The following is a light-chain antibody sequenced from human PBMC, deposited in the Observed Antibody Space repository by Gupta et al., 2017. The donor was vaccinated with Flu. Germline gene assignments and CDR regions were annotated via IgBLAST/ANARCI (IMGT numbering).Light chain of an antibody. V-gene: IGLV3-1*01. Sequence: PGQTATSTCAEDKLGNTLVSWYQHKPVQSPILVIYQDTKRPSGIPERFSGSNSGNTATLTISGTQAMDEADFYCQTWDSGTWVFGGGTKLTVL. CDR1: KLGNTL. CDR3: QTWDSGTWV. CDR2: QDT. J-gene: IGLJ2*01.